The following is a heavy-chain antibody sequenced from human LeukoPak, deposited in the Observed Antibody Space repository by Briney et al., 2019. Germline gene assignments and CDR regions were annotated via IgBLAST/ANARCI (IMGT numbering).Heavy chain of an antibody. V-gene: IGHV4-59*01. J-gene: IGHJ1*01. CDR3: ARSAYFDSSGFYTGQAESFHQ. D-gene: IGHD3-22*01. CDR2: MFHTGSA. Sequence: PSETLSLTCTVSGDSLTTYYWSWVRQPPGKGLGWIGYMFHTGSANYNPSLKSRVSFSIDTSKNVFSLNLTSVTAADTAVYFCARSAYFDSSGFYTGQAESFHQWGQGTLVTASP. CDR1: GDSLTTYY.